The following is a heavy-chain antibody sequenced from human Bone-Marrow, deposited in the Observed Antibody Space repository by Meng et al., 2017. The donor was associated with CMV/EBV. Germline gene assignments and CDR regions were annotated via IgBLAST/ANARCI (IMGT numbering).Heavy chain of an antibody. D-gene: IGHD5-12*01. J-gene: IGHJ5*02. Sequence: GESLKISCVASGLTFSRHWMHWVRQAPGKGLVWVSRINSDGGSISYADSVEGRFTISRDNAKNRLYLQMSSLRAEDTAVYYCVREMQGGGYEAWFDPWGQGTLVTVPQ. V-gene: IGHV3-74*01. CDR2: INSDGGSI. CDR1: GLTFSRHW. CDR3: VREMQGGGYEAWFDP.